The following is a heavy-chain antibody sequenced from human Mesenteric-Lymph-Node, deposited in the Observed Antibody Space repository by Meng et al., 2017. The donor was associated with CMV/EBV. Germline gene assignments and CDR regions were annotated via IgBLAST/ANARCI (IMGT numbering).Heavy chain of an antibody. CDR3: TRLASMDV. Sequence: GESLKISCAASGFTFSNYAMSWVRQAPGKGLEWVSGISRRGDGTYYADSVKGRFSISRDNSKSTLSLQMNSLRAEDTAVYYCTRLASMDVWGQGTMVTVSS. J-gene: IGHJ6*02. CDR1: GFTFSNYA. V-gene: IGHV3-23*01. CDR2: ISRRGDGT. D-gene: IGHD3-3*02.